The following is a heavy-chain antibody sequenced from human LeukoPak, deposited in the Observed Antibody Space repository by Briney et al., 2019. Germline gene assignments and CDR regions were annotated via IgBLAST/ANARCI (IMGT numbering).Heavy chain of an antibody. D-gene: IGHD2-2*01. CDR2: IYSGGST. V-gene: IGHV3-53*05. J-gene: IGHJ4*02. Sequence: PGGSLRLSCAASGFTVSSNYMSWIRQAPGKGLEWVSIIYSGGSTYYADSVKGRFTISRDNSKNTLYLQMNSLRAEDTAVYYCAKDPRAIVVVPAAINYWGQGTLVTVSS. CDR1: GFTVSSNY. CDR3: AKDPRAIVVVPAAINY.